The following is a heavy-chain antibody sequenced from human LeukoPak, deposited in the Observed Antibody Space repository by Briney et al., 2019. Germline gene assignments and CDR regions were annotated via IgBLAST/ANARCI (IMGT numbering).Heavy chain of an antibody. J-gene: IGHJ4*02. D-gene: IGHD1-26*01. CDR2: ISGSGGST. CDR1: GFTFSSYA. CDR3: AKDRSLWELLPSDY. V-gene: IGHV3-23*01. Sequence: PGGSLRLSCAASGFTFSSYAMSWVRQAPGKGLEWVSAISGSGGSTYYADSVKGRFTISRDNSKNTLYLQMNSLRAEGTAVYYCAKDRSLWELLPSDYWGQGTLVTVSS.